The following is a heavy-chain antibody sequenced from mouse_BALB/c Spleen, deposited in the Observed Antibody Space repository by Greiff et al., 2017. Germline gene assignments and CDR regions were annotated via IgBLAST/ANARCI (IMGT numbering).Heavy chain of an antibody. J-gene: IGHJ1*01. Sequence: VQLQQSGAELVRPGTSVKVSCKASGYAFTNYLIEWVKQRPGQGLEWIGVINPGSGGTNYNEKFKGKATLTADKSSSTAYMQLSSLTSDDSAVYFCARAGTNWYFDVWGAGTTVTVSS. CDR2: INPGSGGT. CDR1: GYAFTNYL. CDR3: ARAGTNWYFDV. V-gene: IGHV1-54*01. D-gene: IGHD4-1*01.